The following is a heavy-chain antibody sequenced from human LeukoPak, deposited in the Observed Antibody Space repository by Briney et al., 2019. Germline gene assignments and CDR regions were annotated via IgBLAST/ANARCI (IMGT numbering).Heavy chain of an antibody. Sequence: ASVKVSCKASGYTFTSYAMRWVRQAPGQRLEWMGWIDAGNGNTKYSQKFQGRVTITRDTSASTAYMELSSLRSEDTAVYYCARDQLPPLGGYFDLWGRGTLVTVSS. D-gene: IGHD2-2*01. CDR1: GYTFTSYA. J-gene: IGHJ2*01. CDR2: IDAGNGNT. V-gene: IGHV1-3*01. CDR3: ARDQLPPLGGYFDL.